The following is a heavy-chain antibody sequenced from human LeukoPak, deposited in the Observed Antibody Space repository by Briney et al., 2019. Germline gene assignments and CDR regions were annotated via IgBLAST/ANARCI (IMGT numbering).Heavy chain of an antibody. CDR3: ARQSLVVVVPAAIDY. CDR2: IYHSGST. Sequence: PSETLSLTCAVSGYSISSGYYWGWIRPPPGKGLEWIGSIYHSGSTYYNPSLKSRVTISVDTSKNQFSLKLSSVTAADTAVYYCARQSLVVVVPAAIDYWGQGTLVTVSS. J-gene: IGHJ4*02. V-gene: IGHV4-38-2*01. CDR1: GYSISSGYY. D-gene: IGHD2-2*01.